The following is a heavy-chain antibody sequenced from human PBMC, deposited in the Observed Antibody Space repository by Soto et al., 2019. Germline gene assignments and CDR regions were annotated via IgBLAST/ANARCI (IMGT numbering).Heavy chain of an antibody. Sequence: SETLSLTCTVSGDAIYIGGYYWTWIRQHPGKGLEWIGYIYHTGKTYYNPSLESRVTMSVDTSKNQFSLKLASVTAADTAAYYCASDYSGYSADPEYYGVEVWGQGTTVTVSS. V-gene: IGHV4-31*03. D-gene: IGHD3-22*01. CDR1: GDAIYIGGYY. J-gene: IGHJ6*02. CDR2: IYHTGKT. CDR3: ASDYSGYSADPEYYGVEV.